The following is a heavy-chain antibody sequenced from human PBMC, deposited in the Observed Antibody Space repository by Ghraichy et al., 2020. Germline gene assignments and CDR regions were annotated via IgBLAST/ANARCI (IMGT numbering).Heavy chain of an antibody. D-gene: IGHD2-21*01. CDR1: GFTFSSYA. CDR2: ISYDGSNK. CDR3: ASPGVWYPTNAFDI. Sequence: GGSLRLSCAASGFTFSSYAMHWVRQAPGKGLEWVSVISYDGSNKYYADSVKGRFTISRDNSKNTLYLQMNSLRAEDTAVYYCASPGVWYPTNAFDIWGQGTMVTVSS. J-gene: IGHJ3*02. V-gene: IGHV3-30*04.